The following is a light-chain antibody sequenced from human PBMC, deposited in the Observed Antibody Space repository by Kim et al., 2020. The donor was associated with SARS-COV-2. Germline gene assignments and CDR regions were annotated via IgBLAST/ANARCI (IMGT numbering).Light chain of an antibody. Sequence: EKTAKITVGGNSIGSRIVHCYQQKPGQAPVLVISYDSDRPAGIPERFSGSNSGNTATLTISRVEAGDEADYYCQVWDSNSDHRVVFGGGTQLTVL. J-gene: IGLJ2*01. CDR2: YDS. CDR3: QVWDSNSDHRVV. V-gene: IGLV3-21*04. CDR1: SIGSRI.